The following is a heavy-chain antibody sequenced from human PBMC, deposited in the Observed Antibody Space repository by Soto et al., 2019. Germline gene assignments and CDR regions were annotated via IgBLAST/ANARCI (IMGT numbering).Heavy chain of an antibody. V-gene: IGHV3-21*01. CDR1: GFTFNTYD. J-gene: IGHJ5*02. CDR3: VRSGTALLLRQSWFDT. CDR2: ITTSSAYI. D-gene: IGHD2-21*01. Sequence: EVQLVESGGGLVKPGGSLRLSCAASGFTFNTYDMNWVRQAPGKGLEWVSSITTSSAYIYYADSLMGRITISRDNAKNSLFLQMNSLRAEDTAVYYCVRSGTALLLRQSWFDTWGQGTLVTFSS.